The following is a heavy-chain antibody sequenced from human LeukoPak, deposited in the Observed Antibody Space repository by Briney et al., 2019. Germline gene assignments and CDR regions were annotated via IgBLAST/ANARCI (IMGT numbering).Heavy chain of an antibody. Sequence: PSETLSLTCTVSGGFISGYYWSWIRQPPGKGLEGIRYIYYSGSTNYNPSLKSRVTISVDTSKNQFSLKLSSVTAADTAVYYCARSYYDFWSGQTPPGYWGQGTLVTVSS. CDR2: IYYSGST. V-gene: IGHV4-59*01. CDR3: ARSYYDFWSGQTPPGY. J-gene: IGHJ4*02. CDR1: GGFISGYY. D-gene: IGHD3-3*01.